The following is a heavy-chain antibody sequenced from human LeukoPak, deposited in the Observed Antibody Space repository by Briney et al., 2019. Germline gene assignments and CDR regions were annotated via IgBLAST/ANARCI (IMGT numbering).Heavy chain of an antibody. Sequence: ASVKVSCKASGYTFTGYYMHWVRQAPGQGLEWMGWINPNSGGTNYAQKFQGRVTMTRDTSISTAYMELSRLRSDDTAVYYCARDHGGPLWFGELDYYMDVWGKGTTVTVSS. CDR2: INPNSGGT. CDR3: ARDHGGPLWFGELDYYMDV. CDR1: GYTFTGYY. J-gene: IGHJ6*03. D-gene: IGHD3-10*01. V-gene: IGHV1-2*02.